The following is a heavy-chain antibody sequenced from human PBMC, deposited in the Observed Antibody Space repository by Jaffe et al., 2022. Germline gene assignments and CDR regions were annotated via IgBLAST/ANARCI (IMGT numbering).Heavy chain of an antibody. Sequence: EVQLLESGGGLVQPGGSLRLSCAASGFTFSSYAMSWVRQAPGKGLEWVSAISGSGGSTYYADSVKGRFTISRDNSKNTLYLQMNSLRAEDTAVYYCAKDWGWGLVVVVAATPSDYWGQGTLVTVSS. CDR1: GFTFSSYA. D-gene: IGHD2-15*01. J-gene: IGHJ4*02. CDR3: AKDWGWGLVVVVAATPSDY. CDR2: ISGSGGST. V-gene: IGHV3-23*01.